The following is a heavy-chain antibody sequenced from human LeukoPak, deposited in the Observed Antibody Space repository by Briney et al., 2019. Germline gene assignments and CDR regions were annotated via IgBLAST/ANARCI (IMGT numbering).Heavy chain of an antibody. CDR2: ISGSGGTT. CDR1: GFTFSSYG. Sequence: GGSLRLSCAASGFTFSSYGMSWVRQAPGKGLEWVSPISGSGGTTYYADSVKGRFTISRDNAKNTLYLQLNSLRAEDTAVYYCARGNYHGMDVWGQGTTVTVSS. CDR3: ARGNYHGMDV. V-gene: IGHV3-23*01. J-gene: IGHJ6*02. D-gene: IGHD3-10*01.